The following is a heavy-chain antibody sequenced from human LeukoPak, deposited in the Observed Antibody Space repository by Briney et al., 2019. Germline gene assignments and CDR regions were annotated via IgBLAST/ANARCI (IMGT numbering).Heavy chain of an antibody. CDR1: GFTFDDYA. V-gene: IGHV3-9*01. D-gene: IGHD5-24*01. CDR2: ISWNSGNI. CDR3: AKNGQRWLQSAPDY. Sequence: GGSLRLSCAASGFTFDDYAMHWVRQAPGKGLEWVSGISWNSGNIGYADSVKGRFTISRDNAKNSLYLQMNSLRAEDTALYYCAKNGQRWLQSAPDYWGQGTLVTVSS. J-gene: IGHJ4*02.